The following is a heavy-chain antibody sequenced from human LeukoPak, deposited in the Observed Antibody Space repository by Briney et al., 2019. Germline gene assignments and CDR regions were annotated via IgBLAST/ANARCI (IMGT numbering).Heavy chain of an antibody. D-gene: IGHD1-26*01. CDR1: GYTFTSYG. CDR3: AQYIVGATCNY. CDR2: ISAYNGNT. J-gene: IGHJ4*02. Sequence: ASVKVSCKASGYTFTSYGISWVRQAPGQGLEWMGWISAYNGNTNYAQKLQGRVTMTTDTSTSTAYMELRSLRSDYTAVYYCAQYIVGATCNYWGQGTLVTVSS. V-gene: IGHV1-18*01.